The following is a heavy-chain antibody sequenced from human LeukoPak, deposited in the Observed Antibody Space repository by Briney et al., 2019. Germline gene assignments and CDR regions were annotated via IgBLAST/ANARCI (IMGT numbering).Heavy chain of an antibody. V-gene: IGHV3-30*18. J-gene: IGHJ4*02. CDR3: AKDRGYFDWLLNF. CDR1: GYTFSSYG. Sequence: GGSLRLSCAASGYTFSSYGMHGVRQAPGKGLEWVAVISYDGSNKYYADSVKGRFTISRDNSKNTLYLQMNSLRAEDTAVYYCAKDRGYFDWLLNFWGQGTLVTVSS. CDR2: ISYDGSNK. D-gene: IGHD3-9*01.